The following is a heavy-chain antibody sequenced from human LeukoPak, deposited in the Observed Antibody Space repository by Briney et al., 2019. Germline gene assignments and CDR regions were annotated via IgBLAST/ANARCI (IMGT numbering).Heavy chain of an antibody. Sequence: SETLSLTCTVSGDSISSSSNYWGWIRQPPGKGLEWIGSIYYSGSTYYNPSLKSRVTISVDTSKNQFSLKLSSVTAADTAVYYCARDYYDSSQFNWFDPWGQGTLVSVSS. D-gene: IGHD3-22*01. V-gene: IGHV4-39*07. J-gene: IGHJ5*02. CDR2: IYYSGST. CDR1: GDSISSSSNY. CDR3: ARDYYDSSQFNWFDP.